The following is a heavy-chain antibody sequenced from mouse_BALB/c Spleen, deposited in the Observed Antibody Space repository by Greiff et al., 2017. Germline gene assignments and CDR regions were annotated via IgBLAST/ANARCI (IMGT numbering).Heavy chain of an antibody. Sequence: VKLMESGPDLVAPSQSLSITCTVSGFSLTSYGVHWVRQPPGKGLEWLVVIWSDGSTTYNSALKSRLSISKDNSKSQVFLKMNSLQTDDTAMYYCARQEYGNYVDYAMDYWGQGTSVTVSS. J-gene: IGHJ4*01. D-gene: IGHD2-10*02. CDR2: IWSDGST. V-gene: IGHV2-6-2*01. CDR3: ARQEYGNYVDYAMDY. CDR1: GFSLTSYG.